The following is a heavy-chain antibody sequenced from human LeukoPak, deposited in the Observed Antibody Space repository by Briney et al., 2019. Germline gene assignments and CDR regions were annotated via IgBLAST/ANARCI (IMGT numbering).Heavy chain of an antibody. V-gene: IGHV4-39*07. Sequence: SETLSLTCTVSGGSISSNSYYWGWIRQPPGKGLEWIGTIYYSGSTNYNPSLKSRVTISVDTSKNQFSLKLSSVTAADTAVYYCARDRRYDFWSGYDAFDIWGQGTMVTVSS. D-gene: IGHD3-3*01. CDR1: GGSISSNSYY. CDR2: IYYSGST. CDR3: ARDRRYDFWSGYDAFDI. J-gene: IGHJ3*02.